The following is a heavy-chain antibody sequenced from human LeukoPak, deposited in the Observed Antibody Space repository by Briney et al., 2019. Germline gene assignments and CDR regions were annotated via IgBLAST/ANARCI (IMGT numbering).Heavy chain of an antibody. D-gene: IGHD2-2*01. CDR3: ARGVIVVVPAAMCGEKKVCAATSPNFDY. V-gene: IGHV1-46*01. CDR2: INPSGGST. CDR1: GYTFTSYY. Sequence: ASVKVSCKASGYTFTSYYMHWVRQAPGQGLEWMGIINPSGGSTSYAQKFQGRVTMTRDTSTSTVYMELSSLRSEDTAVYYCARGVIVVVPAAMCGEKKVCAATSPNFDYWGQGTLVTVSS. J-gene: IGHJ4*02.